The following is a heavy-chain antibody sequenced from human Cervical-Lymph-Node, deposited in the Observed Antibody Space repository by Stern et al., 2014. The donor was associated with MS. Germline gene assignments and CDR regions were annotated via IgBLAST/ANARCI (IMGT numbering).Heavy chain of an antibody. V-gene: IGHV3-13*01. Sequence: EVQLVESGGGLVQPGGSLRLSCAASGFTFSSYDMHWVRQATGKGLEWVSAICTAGDTEYPGSVKGRFTISRENAKNSLYLQMNSLRAGDTAVYYCARGNGYCSGGSCYWFDPWGQGTLVTVSS. D-gene: IGHD2-15*01. J-gene: IGHJ5*02. CDR3: ARGNGYCSGGSCYWFDP. CDR1: GFTFSSYD. CDR2: ICTAGDT.